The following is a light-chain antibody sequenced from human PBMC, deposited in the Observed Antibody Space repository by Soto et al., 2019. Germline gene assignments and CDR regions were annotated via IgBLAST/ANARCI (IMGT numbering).Light chain of an antibody. CDR2: SAS. V-gene: IGKV3-20*01. Sequence: EVVLTQSPGTLSLTSGERATLSCRASESISGPYLAWYQQRPGQAPRLLIYSASTRAAGIPERLSGSGSGTDFALTISRVEPEDFAVYYCQHYGSSRSTFGRGTKVEI. CDR1: ESISGPY. CDR3: QHYGSSRST. J-gene: IGKJ4*02.